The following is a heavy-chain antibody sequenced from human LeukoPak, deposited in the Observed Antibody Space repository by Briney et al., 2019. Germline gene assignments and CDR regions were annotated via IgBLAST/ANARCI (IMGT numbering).Heavy chain of an antibody. CDR2: IKQDGSEK. Sequence: GGSLRLSCAASGFTFSSYWMSWVRQAPGKGLEWVANIKQDGSEKYYVDSVKGRFTISTDNSKNTLFLRMDSLRAEDTALYYCAKIHDYGPFTDYWGQGTLVTVSS. CDR1: GFTFSSYW. CDR3: AKIHDYGPFTDY. D-gene: IGHD4-17*01. J-gene: IGHJ4*02. V-gene: IGHV3-7*03.